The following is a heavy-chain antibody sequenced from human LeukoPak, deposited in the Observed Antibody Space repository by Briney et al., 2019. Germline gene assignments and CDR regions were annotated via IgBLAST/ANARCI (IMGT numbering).Heavy chain of an antibody. J-gene: IGHJ3*02. Sequence: MASETLSLTCTVSGGSISSYYWSWIRQPPGKGLEWIGYIYYSGSTNYNPSLKGRVTISVDTSKNQFSLKLSSVTAADTAVYYCARYLTATDAFDIWGQGTMVTVSS. CDR3: ARYLTATDAFDI. D-gene: IGHD2-8*01. CDR2: IYYSGST. V-gene: IGHV4-59*08. CDR1: GGSISSYY.